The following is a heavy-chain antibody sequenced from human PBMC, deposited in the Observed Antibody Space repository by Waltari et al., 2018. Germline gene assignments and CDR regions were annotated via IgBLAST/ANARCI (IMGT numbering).Heavy chain of an antibody. CDR2: INSDGGST. CDR3: ARGGDYHGFDI. D-gene: IGHD4-17*01. V-gene: IGHV3-74*01. Sequence: ELQLVESGGGLVQPGGSLRLSCTASGFTFIQYCIHWVRQAPGKGLEWVSRINSDGGSTIYADSVKGRFSTSRDNAKNTLYLHMNSLKAEDTAVYFCARGGDYHGFDIWGQGTMVTVSS. J-gene: IGHJ3*02. CDR1: GFTFIQYC.